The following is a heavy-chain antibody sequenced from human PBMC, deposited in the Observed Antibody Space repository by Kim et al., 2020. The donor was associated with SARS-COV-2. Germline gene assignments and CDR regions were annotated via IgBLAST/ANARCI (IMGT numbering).Heavy chain of an antibody. CDR3: AARGIAARGKDYGMDV. D-gene: IGHD6-6*01. Sequence: GGSLRLSCAASGFTFSSYWMHWVRQAPGKGLVWVSRINSDGSSTSYADSVKGRFTISRDNAKNTLYLQMNSLRAEDTAVYYCAARGIAARGKDYGMDVWGQGTTVTVSS. V-gene: IGHV3-74*01. J-gene: IGHJ6*02. CDR1: GFTFSSYW. CDR2: INSDGSST.